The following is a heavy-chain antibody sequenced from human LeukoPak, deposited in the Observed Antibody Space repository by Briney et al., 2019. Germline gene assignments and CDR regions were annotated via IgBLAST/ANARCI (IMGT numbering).Heavy chain of an antibody. CDR3: ARARFIVGAIRYRALNWFDP. V-gene: IGHV4-61*02. J-gene: IGHJ5*02. Sequence: SETLSLTCTVSGGSISSGSYYWSWIRQPAGKGLEWIGRIYTTGSTNYNPSLKSRVTISVDTSKNQFSLKLSSVTAADTAVYYCARARFIVGAIRYRALNWFDPWGQGTLVTVSS. CDR2: IYTTGST. D-gene: IGHD1-26*01. CDR1: GGSISSGSYY.